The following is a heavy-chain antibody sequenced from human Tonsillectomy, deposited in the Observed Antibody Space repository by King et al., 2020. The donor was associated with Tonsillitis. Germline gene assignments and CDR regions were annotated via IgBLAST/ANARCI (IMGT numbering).Heavy chain of an antibody. CDR2: IAYDASYE. D-gene: IGHD3-16*01. Sequence: VQLVESGGGVVQPGTSLRLSCAASGFTFGNYGMHWVRQAPGKGLEWVALIAYDASYENYGDSVKGRFTISRDNSKNTLYLEMNSLRVEDTAVYYCAKDGIGLSDWYFYLWGRGTLVTVSS. V-gene: IGHV3-30*18. J-gene: IGHJ2*01. CDR1: GFTFGNYG. CDR3: AKDGIGLSDWYFYL.